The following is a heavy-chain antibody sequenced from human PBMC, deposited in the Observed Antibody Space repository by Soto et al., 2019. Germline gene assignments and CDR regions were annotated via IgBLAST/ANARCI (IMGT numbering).Heavy chain of an antibody. CDR2: IVVGSGNT. Sequence: ASGKVSCKASGFTFTSSAVQWVRQSRVQRLEWIGWIVVGSGNTNYAQKFQERVTITRDTSTSTAYMELSSLRSEDTAVYYCAVNVTGTTYPDAFDIWGQGTMVTVSS. CDR1: GFTFTSSA. CDR3: AVNVTGTTYPDAFDI. J-gene: IGHJ3*02. D-gene: IGHD1-20*01. V-gene: IGHV1-58*01.